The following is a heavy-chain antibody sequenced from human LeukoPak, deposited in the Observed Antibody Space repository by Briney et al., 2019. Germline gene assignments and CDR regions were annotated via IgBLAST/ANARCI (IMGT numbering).Heavy chain of an antibody. D-gene: IGHD1-26*01. CDR2: IYPGDSDT. Sequence: GESLKISCKGSGYSFTSYWIGWVRQMPGKGLEWMGIIYPGDSDTRYSPSFQGQVTISADKSISTAYPQWSSLKASDTAMYYCARASGSYYYYMDVWGKGTTVTVSS. CDR1: GYSFTSYW. CDR3: ARASGSYYYYMDV. J-gene: IGHJ6*03. V-gene: IGHV5-51*01.